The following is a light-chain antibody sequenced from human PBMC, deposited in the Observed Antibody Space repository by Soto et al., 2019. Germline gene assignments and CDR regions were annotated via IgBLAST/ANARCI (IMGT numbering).Light chain of an antibody. CDR2: DVS. CDR1: SSDVGGYNY. CDR3: SSYTSSSTYV. Sequence: QSALTQPASVSGSPGQSIAISCTGTSSDVGGYNYVSWYQQHPGKAPKLIVYDVSNRPSGGSNRFSGSKSGNTASLTISGLQAEDEADYYCSSYTSSSTYVFGTGTKLTVL. J-gene: IGLJ1*01. V-gene: IGLV2-14*01.